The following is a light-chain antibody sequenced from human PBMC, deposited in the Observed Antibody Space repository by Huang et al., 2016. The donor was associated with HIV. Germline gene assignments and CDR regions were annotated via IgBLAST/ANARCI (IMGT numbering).Light chain of an antibody. CDR3: QQYSDRPPMIT. CDR1: QSVTTN. V-gene: IGKV3-15*01. CDR2: IAS. J-gene: IGKJ5*01. Sequence: EIVMTQSPVTLSVSTGERATLSCRASQSVTTNLAWYQQKPGQAPRLRIFIASTRAPGIPARFSGSGSGTEFTLTISGLQSEDFAVYYCQQYSDRPPMITFGQGTRLEIK.